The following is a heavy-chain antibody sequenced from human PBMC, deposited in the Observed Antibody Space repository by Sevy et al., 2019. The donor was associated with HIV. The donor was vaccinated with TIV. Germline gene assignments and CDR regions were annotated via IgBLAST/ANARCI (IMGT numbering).Heavy chain of an antibody. V-gene: IGHV1-18*04. Sequence: ASVKVSCKTSGYTFASYGIGWVRQAPGQGLEWVGWISGYDGKTNYAQKFQGRVTMTTDTSTSTAYMELRSLRSDDTAVYYCARGLLNYYDSSGYYYSAWGQGTLVTVSS. CDR3: ARGLLNYYDSSGYYYSA. CDR1: GYTFASYG. J-gene: IGHJ5*02. D-gene: IGHD3-22*01. CDR2: ISGYDGKT.